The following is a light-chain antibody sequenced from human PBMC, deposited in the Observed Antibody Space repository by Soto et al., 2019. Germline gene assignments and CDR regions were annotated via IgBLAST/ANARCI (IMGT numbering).Light chain of an antibody. V-gene: IGKV3-11*01. CDR3: QQRSNWPLT. J-gene: IGKJ4*01. CDR1: QSVSSY. Sequence: EIVLTQSPATLSLSPGERATLSCRASQSVSSYLVWYQQKPGQAPRLLIYDTSNRATGIPARFSGSGSGTDFTITISSLEPEDFAVYSCQQRSNWPLTFGGGTKVDIK. CDR2: DTS.